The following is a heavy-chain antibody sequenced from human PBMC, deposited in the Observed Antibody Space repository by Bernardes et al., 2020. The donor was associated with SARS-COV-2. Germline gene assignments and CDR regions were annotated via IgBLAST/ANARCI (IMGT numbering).Heavy chain of an antibody. D-gene: IGHD3-3*01. CDR3: ARAGVVMYGLDV. CDR1: GGSISSGDYY. V-gene: IGHV4-30-4*01. Sequence: SETLSLTCTVSGGSISSGDYYWSWIRQSPGKGLEWIGYMYYTGSTYYNPSLKSRVTISEDTSKTQFSLNLTSVTAADTAVYFCARAGVVMYGLDVWGQGTTVTVSS. CDR2: MYYTGST. J-gene: IGHJ6*02.